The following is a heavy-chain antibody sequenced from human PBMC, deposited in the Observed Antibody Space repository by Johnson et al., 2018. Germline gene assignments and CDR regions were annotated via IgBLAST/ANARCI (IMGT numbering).Heavy chain of an antibody. V-gene: IGHV3-21*01. CDR3: ARERSTGTLYYYGLDG. Sequence: EVQLVESGGGLAKPGGSLRLSCAASGFPFTSFSMNRVRQAPGKGLEWVSSISSRSSSIDYPDSVKGRFTISRDNAKNSLYLQMNSLRAEDTAVYYGARERSTGTLYYYGLDGWGQGTTVTVSS. D-gene: IGHD2-8*02. CDR2: ISSRSSSI. J-gene: IGHJ6*02. CDR1: GFPFTSFS.